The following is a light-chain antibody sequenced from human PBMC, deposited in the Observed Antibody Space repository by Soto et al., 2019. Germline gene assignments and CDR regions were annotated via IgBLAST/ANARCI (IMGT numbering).Light chain of an antibody. Sequence: DIQMTQSPSTLSASVGDRVTITCRASQSISSWLAWYQQKPGKAPKLLIYKAFSLERGVPSRFSGSGSGTAFTLTISSLQPDDFATYYCQQYYSYSWTFGRGTKVEIK. CDR2: KAF. CDR1: QSISSW. J-gene: IGKJ1*01. V-gene: IGKV1-5*03. CDR3: QQYYSYSWT.